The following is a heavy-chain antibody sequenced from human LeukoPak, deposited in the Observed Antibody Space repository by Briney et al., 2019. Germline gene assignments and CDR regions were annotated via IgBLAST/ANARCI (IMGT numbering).Heavy chain of an antibody. Sequence: GGSLRLSCAASGFTFSSYAMSWVRQAPGKGLEWVSAISGSGGSTYYADSVKGRFTISRGNSKNTLYLQMNSLRAEDTAVYYCAKDWRIVATIRSLFDYWGQGTLVTVSS. CDR1: GFTFSSYA. D-gene: IGHD5-12*01. CDR3: AKDWRIVATIRSLFDY. V-gene: IGHV3-23*01. CDR2: ISGSGGST. J-gene: IGHJ4*02.